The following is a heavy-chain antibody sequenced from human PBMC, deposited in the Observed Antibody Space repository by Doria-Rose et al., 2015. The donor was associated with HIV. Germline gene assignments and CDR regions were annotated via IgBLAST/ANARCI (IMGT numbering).Heavy chain of an antibody. CDR3: ARIKSSRWYHKYYFDF. CDR2: IFSDDER. D-gene: IGHD6-13*01. CDR1: GVSLSSPGMG. Sequence: SGPVLVKPTETLTLTCTVSGVSLSSPGMGVSWIRQHPGKALEWLANIFSDDERSYKTSLKSRLTISRCTSKSHVVLTMTDRDPADTATYYCARIKSSRWYHKYYFDFWGQGTLVIVSA. V-gene: IGHV2-26*01. J-gene: IGHJ4*02.